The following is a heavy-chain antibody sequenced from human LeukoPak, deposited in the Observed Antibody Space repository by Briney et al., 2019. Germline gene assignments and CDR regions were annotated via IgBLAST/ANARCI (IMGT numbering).Heavy chain of an antibody. CDR2: IYYSGST. J-gene: IGHJ4*02. CDR1: GGSISSSSYY. V-gene: IGHV4-39*01. D-gene: IGHD3-22*01. Sequence: PSETLSLTCTVSGGSISSSSYYWGWIRQPPGKGLEWIGSIYYSGSTYYNPSLRSRVTISVDTSKNQFSLKLSSVTAADTAVYYCATYYYDSSGYQQYYFDYWGQGTLVTVSS. CDR3: ATYYYDSSGYQQYYFDY.